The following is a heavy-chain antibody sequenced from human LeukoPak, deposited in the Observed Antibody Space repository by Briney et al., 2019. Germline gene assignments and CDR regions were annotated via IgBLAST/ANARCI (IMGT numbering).Heavy chain of an antibody. V-gene: IGHV4-34*01. CDR2: IDHSGST. CDR1: GGSFSGYY. D-gene: IGHD3-22*01. CDR3: ARQGDSSPDYFDY. J-gene: IGHJ4*02. Sequence: TSETLSLTCAVYGGSFSGYYWSWIRQPPGKGLEWIGEIDHSGSTNYNPSLKSRVTISVDTSKNQFSLKLSSVTAADTAVYYCARQGDSSPDYFDYWGQGTLVTVSS.